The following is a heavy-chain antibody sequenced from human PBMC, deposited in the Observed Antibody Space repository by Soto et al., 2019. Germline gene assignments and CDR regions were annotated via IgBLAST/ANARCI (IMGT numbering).Heavy chain of an antibody. CDR2: IYWDDDK. V-gene: IGHV2-5*02. CDR1: GFSLSTSGVG. Sequence: QITLKESGPTLVKPTQTLTLTCTFSGFSLSTSGVGVGWIRQPPGKALEWLALIYWDDDKRYSPSLKSRLTITKDTSKNQVVLTLTNMDPVDTATYYCAHTLFDSSGWFSYLFDYWGQGTLVTVSS. J-gene: IGHJ4*02. D-gene: IGHD6-19*01. CDR3: AHTLFDSSGWFSYLFDY.